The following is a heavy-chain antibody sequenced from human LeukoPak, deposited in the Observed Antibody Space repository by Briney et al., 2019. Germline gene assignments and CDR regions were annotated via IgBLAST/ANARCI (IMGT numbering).Heavy chain of an antibody. J-gene: IGHJ6*03. Sequence: PSETLSLTCAVYGVSFSGYYWSWVRQPPGKGPEWIGEIYHSGSTNYNPSLESRVSISVDKSKNQFSLKLSSVTAADTAVYYCARLRMLSPITIVPRGGMDVWGKGTTVTVSS. V-gene: IGHV4-34*01. CDR3: ARLRMLSPITIVPRGGMDV. CDR2: IYHSGST. CDR1: GVSFSGYY. D-gene: IGHD3-10*01.